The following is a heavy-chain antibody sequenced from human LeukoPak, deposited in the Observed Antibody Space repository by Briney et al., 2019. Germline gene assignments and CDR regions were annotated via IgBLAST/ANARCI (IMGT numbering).Heavy chain of an antibody. D-gene: IGHD3-3*01. CDR3: ARVYYDFWSGYSARYFDL. J-gene: IGHJ2*01. CDR2: IYYSGST. Sequence: PSETLSLTCIVSGGSISSGDYYWSWIRQPPGKGLEWIGYIYYSGSTYYNPSLKSRVTISVDTSKNQFSLKLSSVTAADTAVYYCARVYYDFWSGYSARYFDLWGRGTLVTVSS. V-gene: IGHV4-30-4*01. CDR1: GGSISSGDYY.